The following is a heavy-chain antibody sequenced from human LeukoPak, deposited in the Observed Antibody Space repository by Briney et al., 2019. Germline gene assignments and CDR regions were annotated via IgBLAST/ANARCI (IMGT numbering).Heavy chain of an antibody. D-gene: IGHD5-12*01. Sequence: GASVKVSCKASGYTFTSYGISWVRQAPGQGLEWMGWISAYNGNTNYAQKFQGRVTITTDESTSTAYMELSSLRSEDTAVYYCARGVAKGYSGLRGSQNYFDYWGQGTLVTVSS. CDR1: GYTFTSYG. CDR3: ARGVAKGYSGLRGSQNYFDY. J-gene: IGHJ4*02. V-gene: IGHV1-18*01. CDR2: ISAYNGNT.